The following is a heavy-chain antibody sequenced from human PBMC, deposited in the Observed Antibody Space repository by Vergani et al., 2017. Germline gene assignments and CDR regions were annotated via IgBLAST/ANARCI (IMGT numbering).Heavy chain of an antibody. CDR2: INPNSGGT. V-gene: IGHV1-2*02. D-gene: IGHD3-16*01. CDR3: ARGXYVPVKYYYYYMDV. Sequence: QVQLVQSGAEVKKPGASVKVSCKASGYTFTGYYMHWVRQAPGQGLEWMGWINPNSGGTNYAQKFQGRVTMTRDTSISTAYMELSRLRSDDTAVYYCARGXYVPVKYYYYYMDVWGKGTTVTVSS. CDR1: GYTFTGYY. J-gene: IGHJ6*03.